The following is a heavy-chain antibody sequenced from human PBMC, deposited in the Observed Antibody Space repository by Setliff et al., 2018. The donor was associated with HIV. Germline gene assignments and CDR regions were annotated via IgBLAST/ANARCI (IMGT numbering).Heavy chain of an antibody. D-gene: IGHD3-10*01. J-gene: IGHJ6*03. Sequence: TLSLTCTVSGDSISSYYWSWIRQPPGKGLEWIGYIYTSGITDYNPSLKSRVTISGDTSKNQFSLKLSSVTAADTAVYYCARDRRGYYYGSGSCYMDVWGTGTTVTVSS. CDR3: ARDRRGYYYGSGSCYMDV. CDR1: GDSISSYY. V-gene: IGHV4-4*08. CDR2: IYTSGIT.